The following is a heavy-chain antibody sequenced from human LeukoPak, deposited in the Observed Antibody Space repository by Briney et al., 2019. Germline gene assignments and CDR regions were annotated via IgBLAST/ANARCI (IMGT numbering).Heavy chain of an antibody. CDR1: GFTFSSYW. CDR3: ARGYRYCSGGSCLDI. D-gene: IGHD2-15*01. J-gene: IGHJ3*02. V-gene: IGHV3-7*01. CDR2: IKQDGSEK. Sequence: AGGSLTLSCAASGFTFSSYWMSWVRQAPGKGLEWVANIKQDGSEKYYVDSVKGRFTIYRDNAKNSLYLQMNSLRAEDTAVYYCARGYRYCSGGSCLDIWGQGTMVTVSS.